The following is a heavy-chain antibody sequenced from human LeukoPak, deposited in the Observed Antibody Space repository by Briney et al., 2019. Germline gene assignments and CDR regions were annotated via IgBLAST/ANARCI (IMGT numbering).Heavy chain of an antibody. CDR1: GYTFTGYY. CDR2: INPNSGGT. D-gene: IGHD3-3*01. J-gene: IGHJ5*02. CDR3: ARDGLRDFWSGQINWFDP. V-gene: IGHV1-2*02. Sequence: ASVKVSCKASGYTFTGYYMHWVRQAPGQGLEWMGWINPNSGGTNYAQKFQGRVTMTRDTFISTAYMELSRLRSDDTAVYYCARDGLRDFWSGQINWFDPWGQGTLVTVSS.